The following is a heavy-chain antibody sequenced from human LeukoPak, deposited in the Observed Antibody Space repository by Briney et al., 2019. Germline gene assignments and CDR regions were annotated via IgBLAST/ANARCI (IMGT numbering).Heavy chain of an antibody. J-gene: IGHJ6*03. CDR3: ARDRFGYYDSSGYPYYYYYMDV. D-gene: IGHD3-22*01. Sequence: ASVKVSCKASGYTFTSYGISWVRQAPGQGLEWMGWISAYNGNTNYAQKLQGRVTMTTDTSTSTAYMELRSLRSDDTAVYYCARDRFGYYDSSGYPYYYYYMDVWGKGTTVTVSS. CDR1: GYTFTSYG. V-gene: IGHV1-18*01. CDR2: ISAYNGNT.